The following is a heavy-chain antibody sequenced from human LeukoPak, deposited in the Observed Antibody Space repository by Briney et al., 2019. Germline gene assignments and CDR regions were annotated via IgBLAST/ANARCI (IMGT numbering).Heavy chain of an antibody. CDR1: GGSINYYY. J-gene: IGHJ4*02. V-gene: IGHV4-59*08. D-gene: IGHD3-22*01. CDR2: IYYSGST. CDR3: ARLDYDYDSSGYSATFDY. Sequence: SGTLSLTCTVSGGSINYYYWSWIRQPPGKAVEWIGYIYYSGSTDYNPSLKSRVTISVDTSKNQFSLKLSSVAAADTAVYYCARLDYDYDSSGYSATFDYWGQGALVTVSS.